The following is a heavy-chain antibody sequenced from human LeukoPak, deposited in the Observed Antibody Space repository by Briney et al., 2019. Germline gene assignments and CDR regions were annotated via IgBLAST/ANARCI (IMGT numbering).Heavy chain of an antibody. J-gene: IGHJ3*02. V-gene: IGHV3-48*03. CDR1: GFTFTSYE. Sequence: GGSLRLSCAASGFTFTSYEMNWVRQAPGKGLEWVSYISSSGSTIYYADSVKGRFTISRDNAKNSLYLQMNSLIAEDTAVYYCARTVPDHDAFDIWGRGTMVTVSS. CDR2: ISSSGSTI. CDR3: ARTVPDHDAFDI. D-gene: IGHD4-11*01.